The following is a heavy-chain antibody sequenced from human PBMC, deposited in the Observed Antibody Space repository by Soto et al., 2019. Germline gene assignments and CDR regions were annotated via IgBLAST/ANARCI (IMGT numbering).Heavy chain of an antibody. J-gene: IGHJ5*02. V-gene: IGHV3-23*01. CDR2: ISGGAENT. D-gene: IGHD1-26*01. Sequence: EVQLLESGGGLVRPGGSLTLSCIASGFTFSDYGMSWVRQAPGKGLEWVSTISGGAENTHYADSVNGRFIISRDNSKNIQYLQMSGLRAEDTAIYYCARDVGGDAFVDTWGQGDLVTVPS. CDR1: GFTFSDYG. CDR3: ARDVGGDAFVDT.